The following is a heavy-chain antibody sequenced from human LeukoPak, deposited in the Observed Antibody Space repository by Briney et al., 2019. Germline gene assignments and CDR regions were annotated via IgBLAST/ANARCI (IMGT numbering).Heavy chain of an antibody. CDR1: RFSFSSYG. Sequence: AGGSLRLSCAASRFSFSSYGIHWVRQAPGKGLEWVAFIAYDGSKIYYAESVKGRFTISRDNSRNTLYLQMNSLRAEDTAVYYCAKAHKLEGYRYFDYWGQGTLVTVSS. CDR2: IAYDGSKI. J-gene: IGHJ4*02. V-gene: IGHV3-30*02. D-gene: IGHD5-18*01. CDR3: AKAHKLEGYRYFDY.